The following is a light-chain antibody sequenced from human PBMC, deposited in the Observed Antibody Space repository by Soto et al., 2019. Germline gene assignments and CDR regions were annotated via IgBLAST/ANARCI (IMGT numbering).Light chain of an antibody. CDR2: AAS. J-gene: IGKJ1*01. CDR3: QQTNSFPRT. Sequence: DIQMTQSPSSESASVGDSFTITCRASQDIGTWLAWYQQKPGKAPSLLIYAASSLQSGVPSRFSGSGSGADFTLTINSLQPEDIATYYCQQTNSFPRTFGQGTKVDI. V-gene: IGKV1-12*01. CDR1: QDIGTW.